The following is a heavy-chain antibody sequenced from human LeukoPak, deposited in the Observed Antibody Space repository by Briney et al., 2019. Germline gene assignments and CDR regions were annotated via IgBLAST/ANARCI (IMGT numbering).Heavy chain of an antibody. V-gene: IGHV3-23*01. CDR2: ISGSGGST. D-gene: IGHD3-3*01. CDR1: GFTFSSYA. Sequence: GGSLRLSCAASGFTFSSYAMSWVRQAPGKGLEWVSAISGSGGSTYYADSVKGRFTISRDNSKNTLYLQMNSLRAEDTAVYYCAKFPSADDFWSGSLSWFDPWGQGTLVTVSS. J-gene: IGHJ5*02. CDR3: AKFPSADDFWSGSLSWFDP.